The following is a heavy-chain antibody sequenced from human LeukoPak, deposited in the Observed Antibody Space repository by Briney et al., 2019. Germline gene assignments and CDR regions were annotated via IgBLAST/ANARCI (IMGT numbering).Heavy chain of an antibody. CDR2: ISAYNGNT. D-gene: IGHD6-6*01. Sequence: ASVKVSWKASGYTFTSYGISWVRQAPAQGLEWMGWISAYNGNTNYAQKLQGRVTMTTDTSTSTAYMELRSLRSDDTAVYYCARDSTYSSIAARRLLEWSRHPRYYYGMDVWGQGTTVTVSS. J-gene: IGHJ6*02. V-gene: IGHV1-18*01. CDR1: GYTFTSYG. CDR3: ARDSTYSSIAARRLLEWSRHPRYYYGMDV.